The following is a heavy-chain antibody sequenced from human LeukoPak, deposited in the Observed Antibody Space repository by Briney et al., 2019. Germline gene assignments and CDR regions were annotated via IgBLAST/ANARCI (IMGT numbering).Heavy chain of an antibody. CDR3: ARDGTAGDFDY. CDR1: GGSISSGSHY. Sequence: SETLSLTCTVSGGSISSGSHYWSWIRQPAGKGLEWIGRIYTSGSTNYNPSLKSRVTISVDTSKNQFSPKLSSVTAADTAVYYCARDGTAGDFDYWGQGTLVTVSS. V-gene: IGHV4-61*02. J-gene: IGHJ4*02. CDR2: IYTSGST. D-gene: IGHD6-19*01.